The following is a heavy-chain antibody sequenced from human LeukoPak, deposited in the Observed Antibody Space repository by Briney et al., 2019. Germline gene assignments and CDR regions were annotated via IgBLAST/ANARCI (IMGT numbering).Heavy chain of an antibody. V-gene: IGHV4-59*01. CDR3: ARELVGAAFDY. D-gene: IGHD1-26*01. CDR2: IYYSGST. Sequence: PSETLSLTCNVSGGSISSYYWSWIRQPPGKGLEWIGYIYYSGSTNYNPSLKSRVTISVDTSKNQFSLKLSSVTAADTAVYYCARELVGAAFDYWGQGTLVTVSS. J-gene: IGHJ4*02. CDR1: GGSISSYY.